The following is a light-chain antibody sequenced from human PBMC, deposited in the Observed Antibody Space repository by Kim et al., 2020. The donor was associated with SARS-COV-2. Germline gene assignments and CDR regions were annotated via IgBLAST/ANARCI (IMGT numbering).Light chain of an antibody. CDR2: DAS. V-gene: IGKV1-33*01. Sequence: LSASVGGRVTITCQASQDIYNNLNWYQQKAGKAPKLLIFDASNLDIGVPSRFSGSGSGTDFTFTISSLQPEDIATYYCQQYAKRLSFGQGTKLEI. CDR3: QQYAKRLS. CDR1: QDIYNN. J-gene: IGKJ2*03.